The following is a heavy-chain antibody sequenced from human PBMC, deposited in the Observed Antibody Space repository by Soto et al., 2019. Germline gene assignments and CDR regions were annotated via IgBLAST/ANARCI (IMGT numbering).Heavy chain of an antibody. CDR2: IFSNDEK. CDR1: GFSLSSARMG. CDR3: ARIDKLWLGYYSHSMDV. D-gene: IGHD5-12*01. J-gene: IGHJ6*02. V-gene: IGHV2-26*01. Sequence: KSGPTLVNPTETLTLTCTVSGFSLSSARMGVSWIRQPPGKALEWLAHIFSNDEKSYSTALKSRLTVSKDTSNRQVVLSMTNGDPVDTATYFCARIDKLWLGYYSHSMDVWGHGTTVTVSS.